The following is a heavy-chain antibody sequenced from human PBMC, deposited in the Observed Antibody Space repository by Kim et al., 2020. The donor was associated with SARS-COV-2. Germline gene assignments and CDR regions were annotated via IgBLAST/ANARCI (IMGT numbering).Heavy chain of an antibody. J-gene: IGHJ4*02. V-gene: IGHV3-30*18. CDR2: ISYEGSKK. CDR3: AKPSVLLWFGEGRGYFDS. CDR1: GFTFNNFG. Sequence: GGSLRLSCAASGFTFNNFGLHWVRQAPGKGLEWVAVISYEGSKKFYADSVKGRFTISRDKNTVYLQLNSLTSEDTAVYFCAKPSVLLWFGEGRGYFDSCGEGALVTVSS. D-gene: IGHD3-10*01.